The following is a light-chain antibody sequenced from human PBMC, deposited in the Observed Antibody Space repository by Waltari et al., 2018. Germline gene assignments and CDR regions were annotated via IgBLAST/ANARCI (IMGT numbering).Light chain of an antibody. V-gene: IGLV2-14*03. CDR1: YSDVGGYNY. CDR3: SSFTATNTVI. J-gene: IGLJ2*01. Sequence: QSALTQPASVAGSPGQSITISCTGTYSDVGGYNYVSWYQQQPGRAPKLILHDVSRRPPGVSSRFSGSKSGNTASLTISGLRAEDDGDYYCSSFTATNTVIFGGGTKLTVL. CDR2: DVS.